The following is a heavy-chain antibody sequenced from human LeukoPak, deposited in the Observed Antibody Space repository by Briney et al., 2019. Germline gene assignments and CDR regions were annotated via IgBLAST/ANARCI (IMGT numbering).Heavy chain of an antibody. CDR3: AKEAGRGYSYGPDY. CDR2: ISYDGSNK. D-gene: IGHD5-18*01. Sequence: GGSLRLSCAASGFTFSSYAMHWVRQAPGKGLEWVAVISYDGSNKYYADSVKGRFTISRDNSKNTLYLQMNSLRAEDTAVYYCAKEAGRGYSYGPDYWGQGTLVTVSS. CDR1: GFTFSSYA. V-gene: IGHV3-30-3*01. J-gene: IGHJ4*02.